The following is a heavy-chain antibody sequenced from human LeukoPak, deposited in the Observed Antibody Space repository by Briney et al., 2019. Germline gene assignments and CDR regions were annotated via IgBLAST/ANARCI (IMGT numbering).Heavy chain of an antibody. D-gene: IGHD3-22*01. Sequence: PGGSLRLSCAASGFTFDDYAMHWVRHAPGKGLEWVSGISWNSGFIGYADSVKGRFTISRDNAKNSLYLQMNSLRAEDTAVYYCARARSYDSKDYYFDYWGQGTLVTVSS. CDR1: GFTFDDYA. CDR2: ISWNSGFI. V-gene: IGHV3-9*01. CDR3: ARARSYDSKDYYFDY. J-gene: IGHJ4*02.